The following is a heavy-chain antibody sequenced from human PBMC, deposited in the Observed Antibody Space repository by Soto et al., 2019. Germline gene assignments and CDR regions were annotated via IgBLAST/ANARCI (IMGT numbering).Heavy chain of an antibody. CDR3: ASQKPQYYYDSSPIDY. J-gene: IGHJ4*02. V-gene: IGHV1-2*04. CDR1: GYTFTGYY. CDR2: INPNSGGT. D-gene: IGHD3-22*01. Sequence: ASVKVSCKASGYTFTGYYMHWVRQAPGQGLEWMGWINPNSGGTNYAQKFQGWVTMTRDTSISTAYMELSRLRFDDTAVYYCASQKPQYYYDSSPIDYWGQGTLVTV.